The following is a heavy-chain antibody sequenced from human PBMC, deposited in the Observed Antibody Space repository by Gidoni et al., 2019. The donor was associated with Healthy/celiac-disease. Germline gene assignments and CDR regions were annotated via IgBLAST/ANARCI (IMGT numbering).Heavy chain of an antibody. Sequence: QVRLVESGGGVVQPGRSLRLSCAASGFTFSSYGMHWVRQAPGKGLECVAVIWYDGSNKYYADSVKGRFTISRDNSKNTLYLQMNSLRAEDTAVYYCERDVPNHSSGYPGFDYWGQGTLVTVSS. D-gene: IGHD3-22*01. CDR3: ERDVPNHSSGYPGFDY. V-gene: IGHV3-33*01. CDR1: GFTFSSYG. CDR2: IWYDGSNK. J-gene: IGHJ4*02.